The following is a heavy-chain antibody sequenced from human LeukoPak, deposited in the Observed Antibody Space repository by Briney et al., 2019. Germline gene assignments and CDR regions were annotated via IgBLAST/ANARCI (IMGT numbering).Heavy chain of an antibody. CDR3: ARHFNYGSGSYYGY. Sequence: SETLSLTCTVSGGSISSGSYYWSWIRQPAGKGLEWIGRIYTSGSTYYNPSLKSRVTISVDTSKNQFSLKLSSVTAADTAVYYCARHFNYGSGSYYGYWGQGTLVTVSS. CDR1: GGSISSGSYY. D-gene: IGHD3-10*01. V-gene: IGHV4-61*02. CDR2: IYTSGST. J-gene: IGHJ4*02.